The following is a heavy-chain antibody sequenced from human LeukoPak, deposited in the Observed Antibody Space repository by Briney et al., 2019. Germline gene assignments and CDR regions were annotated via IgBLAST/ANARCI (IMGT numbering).Heavy chain of an antibody. CDR3: ARDRAWNYFDY. D-gene: IGHD3-3*01. CDR1: GVTFSNYA. Sequence: GGSLRLSCAAPGVTFSNYAMHWVRQSPGKGLEWVAVISNDGSDKHHADSVKGRFTISRDNSKNTLYLQMDSLRAEDTAVYYCARDRAWNYFDYWGQGTLVTVSS. J-gene: IGHJ4*02. V-gene: IGHV3-30*03. CDR2: ISNDGSDK.